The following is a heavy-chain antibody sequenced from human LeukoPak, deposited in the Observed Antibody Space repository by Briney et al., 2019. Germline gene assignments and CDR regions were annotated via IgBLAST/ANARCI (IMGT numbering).Heavy chain of an antibody. Sequence: PSETLSLTCTVSGGSISSYYWSWIRQPAGKGLEWIGRIYTSWSTNYNPSLKSRVPMSVDTSKNKFSLKLSSVTAADTAVYYCARETRVSGSLNFDYWGQGTLVTVSS. CDR1: GGSISSYY. CDR2: IYTSWST. D-gene: IGHD1-26*01. V-gene: IGHV4-4*07. J-gene: IGHJ4*02. CDR3: ARETRVSGSLNFDY.